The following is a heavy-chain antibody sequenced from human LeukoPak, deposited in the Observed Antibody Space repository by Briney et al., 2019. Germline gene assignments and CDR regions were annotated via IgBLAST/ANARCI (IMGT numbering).Heavy chain of an antibody. CDR2: ISTSSSYK. D-gene: IGHD6-19*01. Sequence: PGGSLRLSCAVSGFTFSSYTMHWVRQAPGKGLEWVSTISTSSSYKYYADSVRGRFTISRDNAKNSLYLQMNSLRAEDTALYYCAKDIAVAGTCFDYWGQGTLVTVSS. CDR1: GFTFSSYT. CDR3: AKDIAVAGTCFDY. V-gene: IGHV3-21*04. J-gene: IGHJ4*02.